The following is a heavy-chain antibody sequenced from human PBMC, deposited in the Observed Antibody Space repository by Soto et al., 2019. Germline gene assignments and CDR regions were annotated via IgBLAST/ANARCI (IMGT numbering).Heavy chain of an antibody. CDR1: GFTFSSYS. Sequence: EVQLVESGGGLVKPGGSLRLSCAASGFTFSSYSMNWVRQAPGKGLEWVSSISSSSSYIYYADSVKGRFTISRDNAKNSLYLQMNSLRAEDTAVYYCASRPGYDYVWGSYVYWGQGTLVTVSS. J-gene: IGHJ4*02. D-gene: IGHD3-16*01. V-gene: IGHV3-21*01. CDR2: ISSSSSYI. CDR3: ASRPGYDYVWGSYVY.